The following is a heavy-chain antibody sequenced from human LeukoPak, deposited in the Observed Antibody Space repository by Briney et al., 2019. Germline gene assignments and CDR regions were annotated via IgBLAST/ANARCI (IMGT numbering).Heavy chain of an antibody. V-gene: IGHV4-59*01. CDR1: GDSISNYY. D-gene: IGHD4-23*01. Sequence: PSETLSLTCTASGDSISNYYCSCIRQPPGKGLEWIGYIYYSGSTNYNPSLKSRVTISVDTSKNQFSLKLSSVTAADTALYYCARTYVTVVTLTYFKNWGQGTLVTVSS. J-gene: IGHJ4*02. CDR3: ARTYVTVVTLTYFKN. CDR2: IYYSGST.